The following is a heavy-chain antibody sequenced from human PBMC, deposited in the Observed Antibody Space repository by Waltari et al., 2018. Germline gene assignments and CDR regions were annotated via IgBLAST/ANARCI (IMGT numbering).Heavy chain of an antibody. V-gene: IGHV4-34*01. CDR2: INHSGST. Sequence: QVQLQQWGAGLLKPSETLSLTCAVYGGSFSGYYWSWIRQPPGKGLEWIGEINHSGSTNYNPSLKSRVTISVDTSKNQFSLKLSSVTAADTAVYYSARGVAMFRTMDVWGKGTTVTVSS. J-gene: IGHJ6*03. CDR3: ARGVAMFRTMDV. CDR1: GGSFSGYY. D-gene: IGHD3-10*02.